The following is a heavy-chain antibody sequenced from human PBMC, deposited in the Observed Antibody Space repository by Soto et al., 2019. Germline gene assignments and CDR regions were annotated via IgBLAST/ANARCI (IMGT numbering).Heavy chain of an antibody. Sequence: QVRLVESGGGVVQPGMSLRLSCAASGFTFSSYGMHWVRQAPGKGLEWVAVIWYDGSNKYYADSVKGRFTISRDNSKNTLYLQMNSLRAEETAVDYWAREDYGSGSFDYWGQGTLVTVSS. V-gene: IGHV3-33*01. CDR1: GFTFSSYG. J-gene: IGHJ4*02. CDR3: AREDYGSGSFDY. D-gene: IGHD3-10*01. CDR2: IWYDGSNK.